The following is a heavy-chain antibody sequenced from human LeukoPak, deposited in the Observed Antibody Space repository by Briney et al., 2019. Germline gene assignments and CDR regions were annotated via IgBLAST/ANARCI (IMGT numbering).Heavy chain of an antibody. D-gene: IGHD6-19*01. J-gene: IGHJ4*02. Sequence: SVKVSCKASGGTFSSYAISWVRQAPGQGLEWMGRIIPILGIANYAQKFQGRVTITADKSTSTAYMELSSLRSEDTAVYYCASSRAYSSGWYGTYFDYWGQGTLVTVSS. CDR2: IIPILGIA. CDR3: ASSRAYSSGWYGTYFDY. V-gene: IGHV1-69*04. CDR1: GGTFSSYA.